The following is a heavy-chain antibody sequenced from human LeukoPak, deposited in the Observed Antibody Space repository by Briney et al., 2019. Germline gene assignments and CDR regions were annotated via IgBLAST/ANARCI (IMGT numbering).Heavy chain of an antibody. CDR3: ARDEYRTVGDY. Sequence: SETLSLTCTVSGGSMITGGYYWSWIRQPPGKGLEWIGYIYRSGSTYYNPSLKSRVTISVDRSKNQFSLKLTSVTAADTAIYYCARDEYRTVGDYWGQGTLVTVSS. CDR2: IYRSGST. V-gene: IGHV4-30-2*01. CDR1: GGSMITGGYY. D-gene: IGHD4-11*01. J-gene: IGHJ4*02.